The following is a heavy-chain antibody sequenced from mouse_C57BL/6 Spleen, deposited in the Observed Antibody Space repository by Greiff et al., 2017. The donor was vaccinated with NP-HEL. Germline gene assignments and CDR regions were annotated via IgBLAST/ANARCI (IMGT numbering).Heavy chain of an antibody. V-gene: IGHV1-69*01. CDR2: IDPSDSYT. J-gene: IGHJ2*01. CDR1: GYTFTSYW. Sequence: VKLQQPGAELVMPGASVKLSCKASGYTFTSYWMHWVKQRPGQGLEWIGEIDPSDSYTNYNQKFKGKSTLTVDKSSSTAYMQLSSLTSEDSAVYYCARGGRPNYFDYWGQGTTLTVSS. CDR3: ARGGRPNYFDY.